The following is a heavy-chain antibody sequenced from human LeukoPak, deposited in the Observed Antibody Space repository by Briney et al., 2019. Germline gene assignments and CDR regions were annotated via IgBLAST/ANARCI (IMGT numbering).Heavy chain of an antibody. D-gene: IGHD4-11*01. CDR1: GFTFSDYY. V-gene: IGHV3-11*04. CDR2: ISSSGSTI. CDR3: ARAVTTAPDPDYYYYYMDV. J-gene: IGHJ6*03. Sequence: PGGSLRLSCAASGFTFSDYYMSWIRQAPGKGLEWVSYISSSGSTIYYADSVKGRFTISRDNAKNSLYLQMNSLRAEDTAVYYCARAVTTAPDPDYYYYYMDVWGKGTTVTVSS.